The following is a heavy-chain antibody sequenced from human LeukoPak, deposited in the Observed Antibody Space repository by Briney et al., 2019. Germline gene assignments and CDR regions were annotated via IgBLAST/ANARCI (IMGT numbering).Heavy chain of an antibody. Sequence: AGGSLRLSCAASGFTFSSYAMSWVRQAPGKGLEWVSAISGSGGSTYYADSVKGRFTISRDNSKNTLYLQMNSLRAEDTAVYYCAKDRSVVWSSGWYVFDYWGQGTLVTVSS. CDR1: GFTFSSYA. V-gene: IGHV3-23*01. CDR2: ISGSGGST. J-gene: IGHJ4*02. D-gene: IGHD6-19*01. CDR3: AKDRSVVWSSGWYVFDY.